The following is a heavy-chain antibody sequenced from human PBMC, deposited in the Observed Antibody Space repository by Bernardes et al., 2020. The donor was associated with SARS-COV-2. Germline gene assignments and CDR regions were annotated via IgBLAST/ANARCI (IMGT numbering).Heavy chain of an antibody. V-gene: IGHV4-39*07. CDR2: IYYSGST. CDR3: ARDGWWAIDY. Sequence: LSRTCTVSGGSISSSSYYWGWIRQPPGKGLEWIGSIYYSGSTYYNPSLKSRVTLSVDTSKNQFSLKLSSVTAADTAVYYCARDGWWAIDYWGQGTLVTVSS. J-gene: IGHJ4*02. CDR1: GGSISSSSYY. D-gene: IGHD2-15*01.